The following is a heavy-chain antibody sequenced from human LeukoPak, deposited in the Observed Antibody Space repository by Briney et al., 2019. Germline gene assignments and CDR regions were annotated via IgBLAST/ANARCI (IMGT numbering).Heavy chain of an antibody. CDR3: ARAGYYDSSGYYYFFDY. Sequence: SETLSLTCTVSGGSISSYYWSWIRQPPGKGLERIGYIYYSGSTNYNPSLKSRVTISVDTSKNQFSLKLSSVTAADTAVYYCARAGYYDSSGYYYFFDYWGQGTLVTVSS. V-gene: IGHV4-59*01. CDR1: GGSISSYY. J-gene: IGHJ4*02. CDR2: IYYSGST. D-gene: IGHD3-22*01.